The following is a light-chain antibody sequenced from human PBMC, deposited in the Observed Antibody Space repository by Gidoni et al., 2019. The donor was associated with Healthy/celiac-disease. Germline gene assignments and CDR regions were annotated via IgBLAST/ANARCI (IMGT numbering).Light chain of an antibody. CDR3: QQRSNWPPWT. V-gene: IGKV3-11*01. Sequence: EIVLPQSPATLSLSPGERANLSCRASQRVSSYLAWYQQKPGQAPRLLIYDASNRATGIPARFSGSGSGTAFTLTISSLEPEDFAVYYCQQRSNWPPWTFGQGTKVEIK. J-gene: IGKJ1*01. CDR2: DAS. CDR1: QRVSSY.